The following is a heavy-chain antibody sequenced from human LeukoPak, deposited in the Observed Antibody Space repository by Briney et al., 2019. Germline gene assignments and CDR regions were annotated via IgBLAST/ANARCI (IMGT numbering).Heavy chain of an antibody. D-gene: IGHD3-10*01. CDR1: GFTFNTYW. V-gene: IGHV3-74*01. CDR2: IRSDGSST. J-gene: IGHJ4*01. CDR3: AGVLGVRDLAYFDY. Sequence: GGSLRLSCAASGFTFNTYWMHWVRQAPGKGLVWVSRIRSDGSSTSYADSVRGRFTISRDNAKNTLYLQMNSLRAEDTAVYYCAGVLGVRDLAYFDYWSHGTLVTVSS.